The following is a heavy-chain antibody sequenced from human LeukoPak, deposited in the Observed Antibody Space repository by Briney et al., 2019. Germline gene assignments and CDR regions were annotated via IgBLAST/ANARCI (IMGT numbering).Heavy chain of an antibody. D-gene: IGHD3-10*01. CDR3: TGNYYGSGSYADFDY. CDR1: GFTFSGSA. Sequence: GGSLRLSCAASGFTFSGSALHWVRQASGKGREWVGRIRSTANGYATAYAASVKGRFTISRDDSKNTAYPQMDSLKTEDTAVYYCTGNYYGSGSYADFDYWGQGTLVTVSS. CDR2: IRSTANGYAT. J-gene: IGHJ4*02. V-gene: IGHV3-73*01.